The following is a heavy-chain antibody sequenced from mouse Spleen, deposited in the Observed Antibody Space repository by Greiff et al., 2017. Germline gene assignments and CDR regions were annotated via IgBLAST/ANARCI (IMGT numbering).Heavy chain of an antibody. Sequence: EVMLVESGGGLVKPGGSLKLSCAASGFTFSDYGMHWVRQSPENGLEWVAYISSGSSTIYYADTVKGRFTISRDNAKNTLFLQMTSLRSEDTAMYYCARPVLREYYFDYWGQGTTLTVSS. CDR1: GFTFSDYG. V-gene: IGHV5-17*01. CDR3: ARPVLREYYFDY. CDR2: ISSGSSTI. D-gene: IGHD1-1*01. J-gene: IGHJ2*01.